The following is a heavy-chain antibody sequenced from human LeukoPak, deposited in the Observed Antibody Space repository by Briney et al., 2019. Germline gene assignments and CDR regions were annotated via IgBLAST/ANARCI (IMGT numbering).Heavy chain of an antibody. Sequence: SETLSLTCTVSGGSISSYYWSWIRQPPGKGLEWIGYIYYSGSTNYNPSLKSRVTISVDTSKNQFSLKLSSVTAADTAVYYCARLGGFGESRHFDYWGQGALVTVSS. CDR2: IYYSGST. CDR1: GGSISSYY. J-gene: IGHJ4*02. D-gene: IGHD3-10*01. V-gene: IGHV4-59*08. CDR3: ARLGGFGESRHFDY.